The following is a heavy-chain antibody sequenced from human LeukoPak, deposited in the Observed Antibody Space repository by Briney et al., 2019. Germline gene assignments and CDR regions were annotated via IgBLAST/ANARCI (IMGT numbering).Heavy chain of an antibody. Sequence: GGSLRLSCAASGFTFSSYAMSWVRQAPGKGLEWVSAISGSGGSTYYADSVKGRFTISRDNSKSTLYLQMNSLRAEDTAVYYCAKMTVAGDYYFDYWGQGTLVTVSS. CDR2: ISGSGGST. V-gene: IGHV3-23*01. D-gene: IGHD6-19*01. CDR1: GFTFSSYA. CDR3: AKMTVAGDYYFDY. J-gene: IGHJ4*02.